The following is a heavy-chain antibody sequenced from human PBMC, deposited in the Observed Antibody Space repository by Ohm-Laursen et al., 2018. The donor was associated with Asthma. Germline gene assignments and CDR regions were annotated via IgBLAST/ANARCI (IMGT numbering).Heavy chain of an antibody. CDR2: GGSYYDGGLK. J-gene: IGHJ4*02. D-gene: IGHD3-3*01. Sequence: SLRLSCTAYGFTFRSYAMHWVRQAPGKGLEWVAVGGSYYDGGLKYYADSVNGRFTVSRDDSKNTLYLQMNSLRPEDTAVYYCARDVMEWYLPAFDFWGQGTLVTVSS. V-gene: IGHV3-30-3*01. CDR1: GFTFRSYA. CDR3: ARDVMEWYLPAFDF.